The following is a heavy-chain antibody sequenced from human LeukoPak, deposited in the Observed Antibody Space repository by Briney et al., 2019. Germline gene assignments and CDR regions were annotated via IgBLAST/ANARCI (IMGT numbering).Heavy chain of an antibody. CDR2: IIPIFGTA. Sequence: SVKVSCKASGGTFSSYAISWVRQAPGQGLEWMGGIIPIFGTANYAQRFQGRVTITADKSTSTAYMELSSLRSEDTAVYYCARGFIAAAVLDYWGQGTLVTVSS. CDR1: GGTFSSYA. D-gene: IGHD6-13*01. CDR3: ARGFIAAAVLDY. J-gene: IGHJ4*02. V-gene: IGHV1-69*06.